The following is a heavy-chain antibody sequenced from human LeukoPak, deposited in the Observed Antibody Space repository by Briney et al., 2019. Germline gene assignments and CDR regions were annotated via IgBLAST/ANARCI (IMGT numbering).Heavy chain of an antibody. J-gene: IGHJ3*02. D-gene: IGHD3-3*01. CDR2: ISGSGGST. CDR1: GFTFSSYA. CDR3: AKGPRYYDFWSGYSEKDAFDI. V-gene: IGHV3-23*01. Sequence: GGSLRLSCAASGFTFSSYAMSWVRQAPGKGLEWVSAISGSGGSTYYADSVKGRLTISRDNSKNTLYLQMNSLRAEDTAVYYCAKGPRYYDFWSGYSEKDAFDIWGQGTMVTVSS.